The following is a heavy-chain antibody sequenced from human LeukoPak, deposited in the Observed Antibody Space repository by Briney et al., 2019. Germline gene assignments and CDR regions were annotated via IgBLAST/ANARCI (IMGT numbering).Heavy chain of an antibody. D-gene: IGHD1-26*01. CDR1: GYTFTSYY. CDR2: INPTGGST. V-gene: IGHV1-46*01. Sequence: ASVKVSCKASGYTFTSYYMHWVRQAPGEGLEWMGIINPTGGSTSYAQKFQGRVTMTRDTSTSTVYMELSSLRSEDTAVYYCARGFIVGAIDHWGQGTLVTVSS. CDR3: ARGFIVGAIDH. J-gene: IGHJ5*02.